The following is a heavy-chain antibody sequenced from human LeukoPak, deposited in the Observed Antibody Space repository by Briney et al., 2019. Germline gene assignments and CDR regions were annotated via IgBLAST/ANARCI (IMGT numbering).Heavy chain of an antibody. J-gene: IGHJ6*02. CDR1: GYTFTGYY. CDR2: INSYRGGT. CDR3: ARVNLEHRYYYYGMDA. V-gene: IGHV1-2*02. D-gene: IGHD1-1*01. Sequence: GASVKVSCKASGYTFTGYYVHWVRQAPGQGLEWMGSINSYRGGTNYAEKFQGRVTMTRETSITTVYMELNRLRSDDTAIYYCARVNLEHRYYYYGMDAWGQGTTVIVSS.